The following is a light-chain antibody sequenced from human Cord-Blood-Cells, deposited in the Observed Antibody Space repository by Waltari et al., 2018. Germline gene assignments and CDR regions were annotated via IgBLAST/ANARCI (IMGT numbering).Light chain of an antibody. Sequence: ATLSLSPGERATLSCRASQSVSSYLAWYQQKPGQAPRLLIYDASNRATGIPARFSGSGSGTDFTLTISSLEPEDFAVYYCQQRSNWPLTFGTGTKVDIK. V-gene: IGKV3-11*01. CDR2: DAS. CDR3: QQRSNWPLT. J-gene: IGKJ3*01. CDR1: QSVSSY.